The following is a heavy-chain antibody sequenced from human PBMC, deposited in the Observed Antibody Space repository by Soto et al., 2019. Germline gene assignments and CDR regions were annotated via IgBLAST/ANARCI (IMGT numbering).Heavy chain of an antibody. D-gene: IGHD4-17*01. CDR3: ASAFGDYYDYYGMDV. CDR2: IYYSGST. V-gene: IGHV4-30-4*01. J-gene: IGHJ6*02. CDR1: GSSLIDGYYY. Sequence: TLSLTCTFYGSSLIDGYYYWSWLRQPPGKGLEWIGYIYYSGSTYYNPSLKSRVTISVDTSKNQFSLKLSSVTAADTAVYYCASAFGDYYDYYGMDVWGQGTTGTVS.